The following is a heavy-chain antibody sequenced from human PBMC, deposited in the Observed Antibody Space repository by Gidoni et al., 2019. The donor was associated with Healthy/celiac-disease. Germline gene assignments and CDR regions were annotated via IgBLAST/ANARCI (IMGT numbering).Heavy chain of an antibody. D-gene: IGHD3-22*01. CDR1: GFTFSSYA. CDR3: VKSYYDSSGYPQYYFDY. CDR2: ISSNGGST. J-gene: IGHJ4*02. Sequence: EVQLVESGGGLVQPGGSLRLSCSASGFTFSSYAMHWVRQAPGKGLEYVSAISSNGGSTYYADSVKGRFTISRDNSKNTLYLQMSSLRAEDTAVYYCVKSYYDSSGYPQYYFDYWGQGTLVTVSS. V-gene: IGHV3-64D*09.